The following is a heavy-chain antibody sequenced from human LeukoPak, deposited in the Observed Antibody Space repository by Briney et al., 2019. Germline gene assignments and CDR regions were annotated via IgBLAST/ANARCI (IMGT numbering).Heavy chain of an antibody. CDR3: ARGPRDYDILTGYYYYYYYMDV. Sequence: PSETLSLTCTVSGVSISSSNSYWGWIRQPPGKGLEWIGSIYYSGNTYYNASLKSQFSISIDTTKNQFSLKLSSVTAADTAVYYCARGPRDYDILTGYYYYYYYMDVWGKGTTVTVSS. V-gene: IGHV4-39*01. CDR1: GVSISSSNSY. J-gene: IGHJ6*03. D-gene: IGHD3-9*01. CDR2: IYYSGNT.